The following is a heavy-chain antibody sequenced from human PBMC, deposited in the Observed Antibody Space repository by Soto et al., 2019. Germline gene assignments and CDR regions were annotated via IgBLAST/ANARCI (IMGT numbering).Heavy chain of an antibody. D-gene: IGHD3-22*01. CDR1: GFTFRSYA. Sequence: GGSLRLSCAASGFTFRSYAIHWVRQAPGKGLEWVAIIWYDGTKRYYADSVKGRFTISRDNSKNTLYLQMDSLRAEDTAVFYCAKDTYYHDSSGYYTFDYWGQGTLVTVSS. V-gene: IGHV3-33*06. CDR2: IWYDGTKR. CDR3: AKDTYYHDSSGYYTFDY. J-gene: IGHJ4*02.